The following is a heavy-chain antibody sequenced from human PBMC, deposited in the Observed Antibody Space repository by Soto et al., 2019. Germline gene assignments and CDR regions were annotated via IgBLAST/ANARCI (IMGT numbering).Heavy chain of an antibody. D-gene: IGHD3-16*01. CDR3: ATWTVISLGFDY. J-gene: IGHJ4*02. CDR1: SGSISSSNW. CDR2: IYHSGST. V-gene: IGHV4-4*02. Sequence: QVQLQESGPGLVKPSGTLSLTCAVSSGSISSSNWWSWVRQPPGKGLEWIGEIYHSGSTNYNPSLKSRVTISVVKSKNQFSLKLSSVTAADTAVYYCATWTVISLGFDYWGQGTLVTVSS.